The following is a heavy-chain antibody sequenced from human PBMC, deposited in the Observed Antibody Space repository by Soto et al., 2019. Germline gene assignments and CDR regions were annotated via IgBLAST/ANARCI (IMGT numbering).Heavy chain of an antibody. Sequence: ASVKVSCKASGGTFSSYAISWVRQAPGQGLEWMGGIIPIFGTANYAQKFQGRVTITADESTSTAYMELSSLRSEDTAVYYCASWGDYVPPYWGQGTLVTVSS. V-gene: IGHV1-69*13. CDR3: ASWGDYVPPY. CDR1: GGTFSSYA. J-gene: IGHJ4*02. CDR2: IIPIFGTA. D-gene: IGHD3-16*01.